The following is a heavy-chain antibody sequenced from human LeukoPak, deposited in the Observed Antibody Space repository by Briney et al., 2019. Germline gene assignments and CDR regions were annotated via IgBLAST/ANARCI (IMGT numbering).Heavy chain of an antibody. CDR2: IYYSGST. CDR3: ARDRPDGYNYDY. D-gene: IGHD5-24*01. V-gene: IGHV4-39*07. J-gene: IGHJ4*02. CDR1: GGSISSSSYY. Sequence: NPSETLSLTCTVSGGSISSSSYYWAWIRQPPGKGLEWIGSIYYSGSTYYNPSLKSRVTISVDTSKNQFSLTLSSVTAADTAVYYCARDRPDGYNYDYWGQGTLVTVSS.